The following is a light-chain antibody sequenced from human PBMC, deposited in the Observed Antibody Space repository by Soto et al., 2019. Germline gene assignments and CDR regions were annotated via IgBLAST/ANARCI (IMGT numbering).Light chain of an antibody. CDR2: GAS. Sequence: EIVMTQSPATLSVSPGERATLSCRASQSVSSNLAWYQQKPGQAPRLLIYGASTRATGIPARFSGSGSGTEFTLTNSSQQSEDFAVYYCQQNNNWTQITFGQGKRLEIK. CDR1: QSVSSN. V-gene: IGKV3-15*01. J-gene: IGKJ5*01. CDR3: QQNNNWTQIT.